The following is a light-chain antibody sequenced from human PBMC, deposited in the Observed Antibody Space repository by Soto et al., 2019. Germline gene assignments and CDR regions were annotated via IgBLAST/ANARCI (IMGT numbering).Light chain of an antibody. J-gene: IGKJ5*01. CDR3: QQYNNWPPIT. Sequence: EIVMTQSPATLSVSPGERATLSCGASQSISSNLAWYQQKTGQAPRLLIYAASTRATGIPARFSGSGSGTEFSLTISSLQSEDFAIYYCQQYNNWPPITFGQGTRLEIK. V-gene: IGKV3-15*01. CDR1: QSISSN. CDR2: AAS.